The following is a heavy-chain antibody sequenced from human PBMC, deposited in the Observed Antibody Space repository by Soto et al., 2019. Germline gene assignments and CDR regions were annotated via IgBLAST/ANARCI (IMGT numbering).Heavy chain of an antibody. D-gene: IGHD2-2*01. CDR2: IIGGGEWA. CDR3: GRDTNGNHIGAFEF. J-gene: IGHJ3*01. V-gene: IGHV3-23*01. CDR1: GFDFSNYG. Sequence: QLLESGGGFVQPGGSLRLSCAASGFDFSNYGLTWVRRAPGKGLEWVSSIIGGGEWAESAVSVRGRFTTSRDNSKNILYLEMNSLRAEDTAVYYCGRDTNGNHIGAFEFWGQGTTVTVSS.